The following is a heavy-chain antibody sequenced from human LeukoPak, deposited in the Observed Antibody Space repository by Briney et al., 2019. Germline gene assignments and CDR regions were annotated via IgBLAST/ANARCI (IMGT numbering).Heavy chain of an antibody. V-gene: IGHV3-9*01. D-gene: IGHD6-19*01. J-gene: IGHJ4*02. CDR3: AKDMASSGWSPKFDY. CDR2: ISWNSGSI. CDR1: GFTFDDYA. Sequence: GGSLRLSCAASGFTFDDYAMHWVRQAPGKGLEWVSGISWNSGSIGYADSVKGRFTISRDNAKNSLYLQMNSRRAEDTASYYCAKDMASSGWSPKFDYWGQGTLVTVSS.